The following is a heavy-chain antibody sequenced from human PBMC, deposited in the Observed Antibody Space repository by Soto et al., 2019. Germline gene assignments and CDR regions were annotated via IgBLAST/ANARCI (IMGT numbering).Heavy chain of an antibody. J-gene: IGHJ5*02. CDR3: ARNLRSRYPGGFDP. CDR2: IYYSGST. D-gene: IGHD2-2*02. CDR1: GGSISSGGYY. Sequence: QVQLQESGPGLVKPSQTLSLTCTVSGGSISSGGYYWSWIRQHPGKGLEWIGYIYYSGSTYYNPSLKRRVTISVDTSKNQYSLKLSSVPAADTAVYYCARNLRSRYPGGFDPWGQGTLVTVSS. V-gene: IGHV4-31*03.